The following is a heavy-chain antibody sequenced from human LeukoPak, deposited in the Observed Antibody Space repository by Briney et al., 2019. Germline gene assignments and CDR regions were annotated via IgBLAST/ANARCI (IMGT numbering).Heavy chain of an antibody. V-gene: IGHV3-23*01. CDR2: LSGSGGGT. CDR3: AKDRTPYSRSGGYYLGAFDL. Sequence: GGSLRLSCAASEFTFSSYAMTWVRQAPGKGLEWVSSLSGSGGGTWYAGSVKGRFTISRDNSNNVMYLQMNSLRAEDTAIYYCAKDRTPYSRSGGYYLGAFDLWGHGTMVIVSS. J-gene: IGHJ3*01. D-gene: IGHD3-10*01. CDR1: EFTFSSYA.